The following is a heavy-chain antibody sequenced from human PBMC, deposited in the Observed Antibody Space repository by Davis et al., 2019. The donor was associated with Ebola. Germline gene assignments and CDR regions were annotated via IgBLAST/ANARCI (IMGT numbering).Heavy chain of an antibody. Sequence: GESLKISCAASGFTFSSYGMHWVRQAPGKGLEWVAVIWYDGSNKYYADSVKGRFTISRDNSKNTLYLQMNSLRAEDTAVYYCARDVPLYGGNTKFDYWGQGTLVTVSS. J-gene: IGHJ4*02. CDR1: GFTFSSYG. D-gene: IGHD4-23*01. CDR3: ARDVPLYGGNTKFDY. CDR2: IWYDGSNK. V-gene: IGHV3-33*01.